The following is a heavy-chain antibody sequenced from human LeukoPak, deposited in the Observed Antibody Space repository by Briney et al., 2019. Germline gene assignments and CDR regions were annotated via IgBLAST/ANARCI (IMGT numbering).Heavy chain of an antibody. J-gene: IGHJ4*02. CDR3: ARDEGYYDSSGYYYDPGPLDY. Sequence: PGGSLRLSCAASGFTFSAYAMHWVRQAPGKGLEWVAVISYDGSNKYYADSVKGRFTISRDNSKNTLYLQMNSLRAEDTAVYYCARDEGYYDSSGYYYDPGPLDYWGQGTLVTVSS. CDR1: GFTFSAYA. D-gene: IGHD3-22*01. V-gene: IGHV3-30-3*01. CDR2: ISYDGSNK.